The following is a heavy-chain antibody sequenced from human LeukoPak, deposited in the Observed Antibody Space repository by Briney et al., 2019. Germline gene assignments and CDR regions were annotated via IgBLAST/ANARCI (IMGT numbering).Heavy chain of an antibody. Sequence: PGGSLRLSCAASGFTFSSYSMNWVRQAPGKGLEWVSSISSSSSYIYYADSVKGRFTISRDNAKNSLYLQMNSLRAEDTAVYYCARGYGGNSDYFDYWGQGTLVTVSS. CDR2: ISSSSSYI. CDR3: ARGYGGNSDYFDY. CDR1: GFTFSSYS. J-gene: IGHJ4*02. D-gene: IGHD4-23*01. V-gene: IGHV3-21*01.